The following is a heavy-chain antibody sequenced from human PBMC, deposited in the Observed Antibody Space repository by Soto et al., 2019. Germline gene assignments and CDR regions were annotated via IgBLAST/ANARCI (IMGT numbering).Heavy chain of an antibody. CDR1: GLTVSSND. Sequence: GRFNRDPYAASGLTVSSNDMSWVRKAPGKGLEWVSVIYSGGSTYYADSVKGRFTISRHNSKNTLYLQMNSLRAEDTAVYYCASHEPSIAARQYRYYYYMDVWGKGTTVTVSS. J-gene: IGHJ6*03. D-gene: IGHD6-6*01. CDR2: IYSGGST. V-gene: IGHV3-53*04. CDR3: ASHEPSIAARQYRYYYYMDV.